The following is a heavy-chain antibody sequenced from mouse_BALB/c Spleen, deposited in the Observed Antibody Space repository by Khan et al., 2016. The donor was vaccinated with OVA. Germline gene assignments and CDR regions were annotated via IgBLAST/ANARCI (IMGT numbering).Heavy chain of an antibody. V-gene: IGHV3-2*02. J-gene: IGHJ2*01. Sequence: EVQLQQSGPGLVKPSQSLSLTCTVTGYSITSGYGWNWIRQFPGNKLEWMGYISYSGSTNYNPSLKSRISITRDTSKNQFFLQLNSVTTEYTATHYGARTARINYWGQGTTLTVSS. CDR1: GYSITSGYG. CDR3: ARTARINY. CDR2: ISYSGST. D-gene: IGHD1-2*01.